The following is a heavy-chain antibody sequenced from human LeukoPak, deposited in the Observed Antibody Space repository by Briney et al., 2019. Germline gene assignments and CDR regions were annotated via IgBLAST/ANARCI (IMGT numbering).Heavy chain of an antibody. CDR3: ATVFYL. J-gene: IGHJ5*02. D-gene: IGHD3-16*01. CDR2: IDDAGSGT. Sequence: GGALRLSCAASGFTVTSNWIHWVRQAPGKGLVWVSRIDDAGSGTSYADSVKGRFTISRDTAKNTVYLQMNSLRVDDTAVYYCATVFYLWAQGTLVTVSS. CDR1: GFTVTSNW. V-gene: IGHV3-74*01.